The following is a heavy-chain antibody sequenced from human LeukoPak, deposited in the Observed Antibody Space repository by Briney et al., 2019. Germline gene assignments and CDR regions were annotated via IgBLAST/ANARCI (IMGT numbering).Heavy chain of an antibody. CDR1: GGSISSYY. CDR2: IYYSGST. CDR3: ARDRGVVVVAARSYYYYYGMDV. Sequence: SETLSLTCTVSGGSISSYYWSWIRQPPGKGLEWIGYIYYSGSTNYNPSLKSRVTISVHTSKNQFSLKLSSVTAADTAVYYCARDRGVVVVAARSYYYYYGMDVWGKGTTVTVSS. J-gene: IGHJ6*04. V-gene: IGHV4-59*01. D-gene: IGHD2-15*01.